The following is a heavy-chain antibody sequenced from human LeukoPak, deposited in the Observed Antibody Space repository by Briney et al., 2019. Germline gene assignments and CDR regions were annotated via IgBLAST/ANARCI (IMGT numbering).Heavy chain of an antibody. J-gene: IGHJ6*04. CDR1: GFTVSSNY. V-gene: IGHV3-53*01. Sequence: GRSLRLSCAASGFTVSSNYMSWIRQAPGKGLDLVSVIYSGGSTYYADSVKGRFTISRDNSKNTLYLQMNSLRAEDTAVYYCASPLSITMVRGVKGYYGMDVWGKGTTVTVSS. CDR2: IYSGGST. CDR3: ASPLSITMVRGVKGYYGMDV. D-gene: IGHD3-10*01.